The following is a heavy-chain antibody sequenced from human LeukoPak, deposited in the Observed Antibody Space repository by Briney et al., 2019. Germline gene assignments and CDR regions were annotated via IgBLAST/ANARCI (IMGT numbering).Heavy chain of an antibody. Sequence: ASETLSLTCTVSGGSISSYYWSWIRQPPGKGLEWIGYIYYSGSTNYNPSLKSRVTISVDTSKNQFSLKLSSVTAADTAVYYCARGDMVRGVILFDYWGQGTLVTVSS. CDR3: ARGDMVRGVILFDY. CDR2: IYYSGST. CDR1: GGSISSYY. J-gene: IGHJ4*02. V-gene: IGHV4-59*01. D-gene: IGHD3-10*01.